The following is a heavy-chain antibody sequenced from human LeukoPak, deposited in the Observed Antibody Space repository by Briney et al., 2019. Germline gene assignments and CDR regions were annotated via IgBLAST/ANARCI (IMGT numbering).Heavy chain of an antibody. V-gene: IGHV3-23*01. CDR3: ADRRNYASDY. CDR1: GFTLSSYV. J-gene: IGHJ4*02. D-gene: IGHD1-14*01. Sequence: GGSLRLSCSASGFTLSSYVMSWVRQAPGKGLEWVSTLSNSGGSTYYADSVKGRFTISRDNSKNALYLQMNSLRDEDTAIYYCADRRNYASDYWGQGTLVTVSS. CDR2: LSNSGGST.